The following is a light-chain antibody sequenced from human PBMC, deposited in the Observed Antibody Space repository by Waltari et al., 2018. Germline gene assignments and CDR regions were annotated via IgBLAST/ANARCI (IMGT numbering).Light chain of an antibody. V-gene: IGLV3-10*01. Sequence: YELTQPPSVSVSPGQTARITCPGHELPRKYAYWFQQKSGQAPRLVMYEDPKRPSGIPERFSGSSSGTVATLTISGAQVDDEADYYCYSSDSTGLRVFGGGTTVVVL. CDR1: ELPRKY. CDR2: EDP. J-gene: IGLJ1*01. CDR3: YSSDSTGLRV.